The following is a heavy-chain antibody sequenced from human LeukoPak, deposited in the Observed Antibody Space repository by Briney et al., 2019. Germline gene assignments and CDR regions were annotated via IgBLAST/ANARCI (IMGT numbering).Heavy chain of an antibody. CDR2: ISGSGGST. CDR3: AKDLGYGDFADY. J-gene: IGHJ4*02. D-gene: IGHD4-17*01. CDR1: GFTFSSYA. V-gene: IGHV3-23*01. Sequence: GGSLRLSCAASGFTFSSYAMSWVRQAPGKGLEWVSAISGSGGSTYYADSVKGRFTISRDNSKNMLYLQMNSLRAEDTAVYYCAKDLGYGDFADYWGQGTLVTVSS.